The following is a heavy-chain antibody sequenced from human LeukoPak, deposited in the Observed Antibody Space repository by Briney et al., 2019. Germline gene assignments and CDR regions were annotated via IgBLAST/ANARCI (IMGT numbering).Heavy chain of an antibody. CDR1: GFTFSSYG. Sequence: GRSLRLFCAASGFTFSSYGMHWVRQAPGKGLEWVAVISYDGSNKYYADSVKGRFTISRDNSKNTLYLQMNSLRAEDTAVYYCAKARPRVSFDYWGQGTLVTVSS. J-gene: IGHJ4*02. CDR3: AKARPRVSFDY. V-gene: IGHV3-30*18. D-gene: IGHD5/OR15-5a*01. CDR2: ISYDGSNK.